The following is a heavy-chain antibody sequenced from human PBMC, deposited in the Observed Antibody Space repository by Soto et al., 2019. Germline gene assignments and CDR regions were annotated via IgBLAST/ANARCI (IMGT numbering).Heavy chain of an antibody. CDR2: IYYSGST. CDR1: GGSISSYY. V-gene: IGHV4-59*08. J-gene: IGHJ5*02. Sequence: TSETLSLTCTVSGGSISSYYWSWIRQPPGKGLEWIGYIYYSGSTNYNPSLKSRVTISVDTSKNQFSLKLSSVTAADTAAYYCARLRPDYDFWSGPPGWFDPWGQGTLVTVSS. CDR3: ARLRPDYDFWSGPPGWFDP. D-gene: IGHD3-3*01.